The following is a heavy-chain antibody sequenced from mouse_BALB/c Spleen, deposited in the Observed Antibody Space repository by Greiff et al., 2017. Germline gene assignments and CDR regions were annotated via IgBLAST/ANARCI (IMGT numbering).Heavy chain of an antibody. J-gene: IGHJ2*01. Sequence: VQLKQSGPGLVKPSQSLSLTCTVTGYSITSDYAWNWIRQFPGNQLEWMGYISYSGSTSYNPSLKSRISITRDTSKNQFFLQLNSVTTEDTATYYCARGSYFDYWGQGTTLTVSS. CDR3: ARGSYFDY. V-gene: IGHV3-2*02. CDR1: GYSITSDYA. CDR2: ISYSGST.